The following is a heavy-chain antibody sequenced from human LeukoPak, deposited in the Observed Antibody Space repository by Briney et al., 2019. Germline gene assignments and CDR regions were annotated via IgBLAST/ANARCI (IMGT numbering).Heavy chain of an antibody. CDR3: ARYVHSSSWPTFDF. V-gene: IGHV4-59*12. D-gene: IGHD6-13*01. CDR1: GGSISSYY. Sequence: SETLSLTCTVSGGSISSYYWSWIRQPPGKGLEWIGHIYHGGTTSYNPSLKSRVTISADRSKNQFSLNLRTVTVADTAVYFCARYVHSSSWPTFDFWGQGTLVTVSS. CDR2: IYHGGTT. J-gene: IGHJ4*02.